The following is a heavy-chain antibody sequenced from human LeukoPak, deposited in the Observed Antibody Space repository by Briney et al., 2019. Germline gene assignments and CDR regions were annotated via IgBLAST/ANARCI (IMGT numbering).Heavy chain of an antibody. CDR1: GSTFKTYY. CDR3: VESQRIQSVFDS. Sequence: PGWALRLSCAASGSTFKTYYMSWVRQAPGQRPEWVSFISSGGYTIYHAHTVRGRFTISRDNAKNSLFLQMNSLAANDTAMYYCVESQRIQSVFDSWGQGTLITVSS. D-gene: IGHD5-18*01. J-gene: IGHJ5*01. V-gene: IGHV3-11*01. CDR2: ISSGGYTI.